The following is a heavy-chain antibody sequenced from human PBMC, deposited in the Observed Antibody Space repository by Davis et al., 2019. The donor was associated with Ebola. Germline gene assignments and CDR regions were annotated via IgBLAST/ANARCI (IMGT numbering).Heavy chain of an antibody. CDR1: GGSISSGGYS. V-gene: IGHV4-30-2*01. CDR3: ARAQRYSSSFRFNY. CDR2: IYHSGST. Sequence: SETLSLTCAVSGGSISSGGYSWSWIRQPPGKGLEWIGYIYHSGSTYYNPSLKSRVTISVDRSKNQFSLKLSSMTAADTAAYYCARAQRYSSSFRFNYWGQGTLVTVSS. D-gene: IGHD6-6*01. J-gene: IGHJ4*02.